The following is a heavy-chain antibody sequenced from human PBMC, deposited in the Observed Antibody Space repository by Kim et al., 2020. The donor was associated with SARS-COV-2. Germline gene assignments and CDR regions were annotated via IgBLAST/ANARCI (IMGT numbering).Heavy chain of an antibody. CDR2: SKSKTSGGAK. V-gene: IGHV3-15*01. D-gene: IGHD2-8*01. Sequence: GGSLRLSCVVSGFSFSNAWMSWVRQAPGKGLEWVGRSKSKTSGGAKEYAEPVKGRFTISRDDSKNTLYLQMNSLRTEDTGVYYCTTLGYCNTGNCRTSWNHWGQGTLVTVSS. J-gene: IGHJ4*02. CDR1: GFSFSNAW. CDR3: TTLGYCNTGNCRTSWNH.